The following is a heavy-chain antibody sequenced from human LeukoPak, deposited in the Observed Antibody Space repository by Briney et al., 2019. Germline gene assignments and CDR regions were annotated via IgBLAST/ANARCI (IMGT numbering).Heavy chain of an antibody. CDR1: GYTFTSYG. CDR2: ISAYNGNT. J-gene: IGHJ6*02. CDR3: ARDGSPKNFRFLEWFSSPYGMDV. D-gene: IGHD3-3*01. Sequence: ASVKVSCKASGYTFTSYGISWVRQAPGQGLEWMGWISAYNGNTNYAQKLQGRVTMTTDTSTSTAYIELRSLRSDDTAVYYCARDGSPKNFRFLEWFSSPYGMDVWGQGTSVTVSS. V-gene: IGHV1-18*01.